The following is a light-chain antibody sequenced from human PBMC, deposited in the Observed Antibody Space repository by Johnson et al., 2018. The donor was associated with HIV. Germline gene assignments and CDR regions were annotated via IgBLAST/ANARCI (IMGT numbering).Light chain of an antibody. Sequence: QSVLTQPPSVSAAPGQKVTISCSGSSSNIGNNCVSWYQQLPGTAPKLLIYDNNKRPSGIPDRFSGSKSGTSATLGITGLQTGDEADYYCGTWDSSLSAGVFGTGTTVTVL. V-gene: IGLV1-51*01. J-gene: IGLJ1*01. CDR2: DNN. CDR3: GTWDSSLSAGV. CDR1: SSNIGNNC.